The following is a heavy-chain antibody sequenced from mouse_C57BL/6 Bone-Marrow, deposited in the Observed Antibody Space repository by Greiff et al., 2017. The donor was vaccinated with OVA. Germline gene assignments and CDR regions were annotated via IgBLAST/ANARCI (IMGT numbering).Heavy chain of an antibody. CDR2: IYPGDGDP. V-gene: IGHV1-80*01. J-gene: IGHJ3*01. D-gene: IGHD2-1*01. Sequence: QVQLQQSGAELVKPGASVKISCKASGYAFSSYWMNWVKQRPGTGLEWIGQIYPGDGDPTYNGKFKGKATLTADKSSSTAYMQLSSLTSEDSAVYFCARGDGNYAWFAYWGQGTLVTVSA. CDR3: ARGDGNYAWFAY. CDR1: GYAFSSYW.